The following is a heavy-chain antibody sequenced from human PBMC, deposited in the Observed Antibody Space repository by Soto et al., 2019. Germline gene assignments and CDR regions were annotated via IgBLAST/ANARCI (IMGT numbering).Heavy chain of an antibody. CDR2: VNHSGTT. CDR1: GGSFSGYY. CDR3: ARLVVVAPVANV. V-gene: IGHV4-34*01. D-gene: IGHD2-21*01. Sequence: PSETLSLTCAVYGGSFSGYYWTWIRQSPEKGLEWIGEVNHSGTTYYNPSLKDRLSISVDTSKNSFSLNLTSVTAADTAVYFCARLVVVAPVANVWGQGALVTVSS. J-gene: IGHJ4*02.